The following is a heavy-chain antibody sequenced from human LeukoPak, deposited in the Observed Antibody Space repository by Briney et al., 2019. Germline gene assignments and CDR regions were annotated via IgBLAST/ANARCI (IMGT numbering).Heavy chain of an antibody. CDR1: GYTFTSYD. J-gene: IGHJ4*02. CDR2: MNPNSGNT. CDR3: ARQGVADFDY. Sequence: ASVKVSCKASGYTFTSYDIDWVRQATGQGLEWMGWMNPNSGNTDYAQKFQGRVTITRNTSISTAYMELSSLRSEDTAVYYCARQGVADFDYWGQGTLVTVSS. D-gene: IGHD6-13*01. V-gene: IGHV1-8*03.